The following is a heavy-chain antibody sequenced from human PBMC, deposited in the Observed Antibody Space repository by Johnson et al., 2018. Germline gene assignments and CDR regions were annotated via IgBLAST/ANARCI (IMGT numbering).Heavy chain of an antibody. CDR3: AKSSGDHNYYYYGMDV. Sequence: QVQLVQSGGGVVQPGRSLRLSCAASGFTFSSYGMHWVRQAPGKGLAWVAVISYDGSNKYYADSVKGRFTISRDNSKNTLYLQMNSLRAEDTAVYYCAKSSGDHNYYYYGMDVWGQGTTVTVSS. CDR1: GFTFSSYG. V-gene: IGHV3-30*18. D-gene: IGHD4-17*01. CDR2: ISYDGSNK. J-gene: IGHJ6*02.